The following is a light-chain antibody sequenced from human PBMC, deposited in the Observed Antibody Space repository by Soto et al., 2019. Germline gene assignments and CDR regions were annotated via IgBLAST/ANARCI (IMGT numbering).Light chain of an antibody. Sequence: DIHLTQSPSFLSASVGYIVTIACRASQGTSSYLAWFQQKPGRAPKLLIYGASTLQSGVPARFSGSGSGTDFTLTISNLQPEDFATYYCQQLNAYPLTFGQGTRLEI. CDR3: QQLNAYPLT. V-gene: IGKV1-9*01. J-gene: IGKJ5*01. CDR1: QGTSSY. CDR2: GAS.